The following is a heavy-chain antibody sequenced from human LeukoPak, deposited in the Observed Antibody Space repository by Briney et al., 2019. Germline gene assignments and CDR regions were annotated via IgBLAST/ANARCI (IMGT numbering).Heavy chain of an antibody. Sequence: GRSLRLSCAASGFTFSNYGMHWVRQAPGKGLEWVSIIYSDGSTYYADSVKGRFTISRDDSRNTLYLQMNSLRGDDTAVYYCAKDVGKWESLHFFDYWGQGTLVTVSS. CDR1: GFTFSNYG. CDR3: AKDVGKWESLHFFDY. D-gene: IGHD1-26*01. CDR2: IYSDGST. V-gene: IGHV3-NL1*01. J-gene: IGHJ4*02.